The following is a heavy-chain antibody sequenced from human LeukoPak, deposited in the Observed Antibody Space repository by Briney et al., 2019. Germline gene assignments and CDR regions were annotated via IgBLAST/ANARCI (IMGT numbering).Heavy chain of an antibody. V-gene: IGHV3-30*02. CDR1: GFTFSSYS. J-gene: IGHJ4*02. D-gene: IGHD5-24*01. CDR2: IRYDGSNK. Sequence: GGSLRLSCAASGFTFSSYSMNWVRQAPGKGLEWVAFIRYDGSNKYYADSVKGRFTISRDNSKNTLYLQMNSLRAEDTAVYYCARDLGRWLQLESPILDYWGQGTLVTVSS. CDR3: ARDLGRWLQLESPILDY.